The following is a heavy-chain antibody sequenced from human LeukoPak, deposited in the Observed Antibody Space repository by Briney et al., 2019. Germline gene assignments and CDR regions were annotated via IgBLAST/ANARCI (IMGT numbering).Heavy chain of an antibody. CDR2: IYHSGST. CDR3: AYTDMVRGAPPAFDI. D-gene: IGHD3-10*01. J-gene: IGHJ3*02. Sequence: SETRSLTCAVSGYSISSGYYWGWIRQPPGKGLEWIGSIYHSGSTYYNPSLKSRVTISVDTSKNQFSLKLSSVTAADTAVYYCAYTDMVRGAPPAFDIWGQGTMVTVSS. CDR1: GYSISSGYY. V-gene: IGHV4-38-2*01.